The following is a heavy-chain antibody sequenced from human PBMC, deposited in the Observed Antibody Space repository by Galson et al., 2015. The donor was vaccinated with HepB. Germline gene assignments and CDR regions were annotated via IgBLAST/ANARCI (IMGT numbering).Heavy chain of an antibody. Sequence: SLRLSCAASGFTFDDYTMHWVRQAPGKGLEWVSLINWDGGNTYFADSMRGRFTISRDNAKNSLFLQMDSLRAEDTAVYYCARDSSGWSGYFDYWGQGTLVTVSS. CDR2: INWDGGNT. V-gene: IGHV3-43*01. CDR1: GFTFDDYT. D-gene: IGHD6-19*01. CDR3: ARDSSGWSGYFDY. J-gene: IGHJ4*02.